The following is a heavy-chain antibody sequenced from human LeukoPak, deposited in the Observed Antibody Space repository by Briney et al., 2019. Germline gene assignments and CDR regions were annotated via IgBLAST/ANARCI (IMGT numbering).Heavy chain of an antibody. CDR2: INSDGSVT. J-gene: IGHJ3*01. V-gene: IGHV3-74*01. CDR3: AIRWQSNQGDAFDF. CDR1: GFTFSTYW. Sequence: GGSLRLSCAASGFTFSTYWMNWVRHAPGKGLVWVAHINSDGSVTSYADSVKGRFTISRDNAKNTLYLQTNSLRAEDTAVYYCAIRWQSNQGDAFDFWGQGTMVTVSS. D-gene: IGHD3-16*01.